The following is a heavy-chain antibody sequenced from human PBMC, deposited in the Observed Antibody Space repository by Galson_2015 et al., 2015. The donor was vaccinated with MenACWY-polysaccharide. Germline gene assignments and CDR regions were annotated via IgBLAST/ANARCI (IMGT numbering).Heavy chain of an antibody. CDR3: ARERWVRGVFFDQ. CDR2: IKQDGSEK. D-gene: IGHD3-10*01. Sequence: LRLSCAASGFTFSSYWMSWVRQAPGKELEWVASIKQDGSEKYLVDSVKGRFTISRDNAENSLFLQMNSLRAEDTAVYYCARERWVRGVFFDQWGQGTLVTVSS. J-gene: IGHJ4*02. V-gene: IGHV3-7*01. CDR1: GFTFSSYW.